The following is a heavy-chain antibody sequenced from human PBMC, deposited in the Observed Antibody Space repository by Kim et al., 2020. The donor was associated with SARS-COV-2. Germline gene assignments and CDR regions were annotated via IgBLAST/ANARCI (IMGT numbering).Heavy chain of an antibody. V-gene: IGHV3-74*01. CDR3: ARGLEYYYDSSGYLDYYGMDV. D-gene: IGHD3-22*01. CDR1: GFTFSSYW. J-gene: IGHJ6*02. CDR2: INSDGSST. Sequence: GGSLRLSCAASGFTFSSYWMHWVRQAPGKGLVWVSRINSDGSSTSYADSVKGRFTISRDNAKNTLYLQMNSLRAEDTAVYYCARGLEYYYDSSGYLDYYGMDVWGQGTTVTVSS.